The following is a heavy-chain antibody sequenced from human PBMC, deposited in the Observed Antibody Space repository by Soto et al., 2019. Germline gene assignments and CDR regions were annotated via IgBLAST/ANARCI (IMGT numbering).Heavy chain of an antibody. CDR1: GYTYTGDY. CDR3: ARLEIAARPRSNYGMDV. CDR2: IDPNRVRT. D-gene: IGHD6-6*01. J-gene: IGHJ6*01. V-gene: IGHV1-2*02. Sequence: VSVKVACKASGYTYTGDYRHCGRQAQEQGLEWMGWIDPNRVRTNNAQKFQGRVTMTRDTSISTAYMELRRLRSDNTAVYYCARLEIAARPRSNYGMDVWAEPITVTV.